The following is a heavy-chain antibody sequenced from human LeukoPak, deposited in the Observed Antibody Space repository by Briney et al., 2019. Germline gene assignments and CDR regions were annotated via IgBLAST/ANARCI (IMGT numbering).Heavy chain of an antibody. CDR1: GFTFSTYA. J-gene: IGHJ4*02. D-gene: IGHD6-13*01. CDR3: AKGGIAEPGALDY. V-gene: IGHV3-23*01. Sequence: PGGSLRLSCAASGFTFSTYAMPWVRQAPGKGLEWVSAIGGRAGGTYYAPSVKGRFTISRDNSKNTVYLQMNSLSAEDTADYHCAKGGIAEPGALDYWGQGTLVTVSS. CDR2: IGGRAGGT.